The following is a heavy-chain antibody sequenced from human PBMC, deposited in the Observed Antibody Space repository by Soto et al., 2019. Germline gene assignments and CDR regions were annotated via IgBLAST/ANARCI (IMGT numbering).Heavy chain of an antibody. CDR1: GGTFSSYA. CDR2: IIPIFGTA. CDR3: ARKNNWKRHGMDV. Sequence: ASVKVSCKASGGTFSSYAISWVRQAPGQGLEWMGGIIPIFGTANYAQKFQGRVTITADESTSTAYMELSSLRSEDTAVYYCARKNNWKRHGMDVWGQGTTVTVSS. D-gene: IGHD1-20*01. V-gene: IGHV1-69*13. J-gene: IGHJ6*02.